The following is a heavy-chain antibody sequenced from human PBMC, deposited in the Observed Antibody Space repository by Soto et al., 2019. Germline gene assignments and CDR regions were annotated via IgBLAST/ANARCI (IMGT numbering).Heavy chain of an antibody. CDR2: ISYDGSNK. D-gene: IGHD1-26*01. Sequence: TGGALKLSCAASGFTLSSYSMHWVRPAPGKGLEWVAVISYDGSNKYYADSVKGRFTISRDNSKNTLYLQMNSLRAEDTAVYYCASPPAGGATVPYFDYWGQGTLVTVSS. V-gene: IGHV3-30-3*01. J-gene: IGHJ4*02. CDR3: ASPPAGGATVPYFDY. CDR1: GFTLSSYS.